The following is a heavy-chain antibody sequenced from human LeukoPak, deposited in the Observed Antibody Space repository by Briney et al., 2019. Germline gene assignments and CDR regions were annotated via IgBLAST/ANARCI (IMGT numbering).Heavy chain of an antibody. V-gene: IGHV4-59*01. D-gene: IGHD6-19*01. CDR3: ARANSSGWFNYYYYYGMDV. Sequence: SETLSLTCTVSGGSISSYYWSWIRQPPGKGLEWIAYIYYSGSTNYNPSLKSRVTISVDTSKNQFSLKLSSVTAADTAVYYCARANSSGWFNYYYYYGMDVWGQGTTVTVSS. CDR2: IYYSGST. J-gene: IGHJ6*02. CDR1: GGSISSYY.